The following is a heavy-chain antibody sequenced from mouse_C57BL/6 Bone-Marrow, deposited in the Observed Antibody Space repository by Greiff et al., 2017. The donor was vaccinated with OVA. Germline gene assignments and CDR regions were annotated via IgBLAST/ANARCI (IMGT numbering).Heavy chain of an antibody. CDR3: ARGMTYYFDY. CDR2: IDPEDGET. CDR1: GFNIKDYY. J-gene: IGHJ2*01. Sequence: EVKLMESGAELVKPGASVKLSCTASGFNIKDYYMHWVKQRTEQGLEWIGRIDPEDGETKYVPKFQGKATITADTASNTAYLQLSSLTSEDTAVYYCARGMTYYFDYGGQGTTLTVSS. V-gene: IGHV14-2*01.